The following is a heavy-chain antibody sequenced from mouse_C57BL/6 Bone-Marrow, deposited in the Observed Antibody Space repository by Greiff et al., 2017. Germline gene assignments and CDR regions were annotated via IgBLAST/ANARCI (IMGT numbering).Heavy chain of an antibody. CDR3: SRQVTTVLATKYFDV. CDR2: ISGGGGNT. J-gene: IGHJ1*03. CDR1: GFTFSSYT. V-gene: IGHV5-9*04. D-gene: IGHD1-1*01. Sequence: EVQLQESGGGLVKPGGSLKLSCAASGFTFSSYTMSWVRQTPEKRLQWVAAISGGGGNTYYPDSVKGRFTISRDNDQNIQYLQMSSLRSEDKAVYYCSRQVTTVLATKYFDVWGTGTTVTVSS.